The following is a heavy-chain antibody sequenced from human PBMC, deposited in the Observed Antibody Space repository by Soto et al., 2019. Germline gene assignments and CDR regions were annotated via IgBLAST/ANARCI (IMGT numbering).Heavy chain of an antibody. J-gene: IGHJ6*03. CDR2: TYYRSRWYN. CDR3: AGTTSHHWLYMDV. Sequence: QVQLQESGPGLVKPSQTLSVTCAISGDSVSGNSAAWNWIRLSPSRGLEWLARTYYRSRWYNDYAVSVRSRITVNADTSKTQFSLQLTSVTLEDTAIYYCAGTTSHHWLYMDVWGRGTTVTVSS. CDR1: GDSVSGNSAA. D-gene: IGHD1-1*01. V-gene: IGHV6-1*01.